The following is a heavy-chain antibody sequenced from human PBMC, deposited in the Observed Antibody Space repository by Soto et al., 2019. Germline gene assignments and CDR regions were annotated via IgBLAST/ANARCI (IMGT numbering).Heavy chain of an antibody. CDR1: GYTFTSYG. J-gene: IGHJ5*02. CDR2: NSAYNGNT. D-gene: IGHD6-13*01. Sequence: AASVKVSCKASGYTFTSYGISWVRQAPGQGLEWMGWNSAYNGNTNNAQKLQGRVTMTTDTSTSTAYMELRSLRSDDTAVYYCARYSSSWYGWFDPWGQGTLVTVSS. V-gene: IGHV1-18*01. CDR3: ARYSSSWYGWFDP.